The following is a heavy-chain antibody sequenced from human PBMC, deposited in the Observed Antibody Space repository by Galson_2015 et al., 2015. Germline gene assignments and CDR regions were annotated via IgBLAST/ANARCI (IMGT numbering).Heavy chain of an antibody. Sequence: SLRLSCAASGFTFSSYWMSWVRQAPGKGLEWVANIKQDGSEKYYVDSVKGRFTISRDNAKNSLYLQMNSLRAEDTAVYYCARDYDYVWGSYRFFEYWGQGTLVTVSS. CDR2: IKQDGSEK. CDR1: GFTFSSYW. J-gene: IGHJ4*02. D-gene: IGHD3-16*02. CDR3: ARDYDYVWGSYRFFEY. V-gene: IGHV3-7*03.